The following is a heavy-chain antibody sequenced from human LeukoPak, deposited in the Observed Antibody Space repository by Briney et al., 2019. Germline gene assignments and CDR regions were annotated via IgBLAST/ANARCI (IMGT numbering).Heavy chain of an antibody. D-gene: IGHD6-19*01. J-gene: IGHJ4*02. CDR3: ARGFGSGWYSIYY. Sequence: ASVKVSCKASGYTFTSYAMHWVRQAPGQRLEWMGGIIPIFGTANYAQKFQGRVTITADESTSTAYMGLSSLRSEDTAVYYCARGFGSGWYSIYYWGQGTLVTVSS. CDR1: GYTFTSYA. V-gene: IGHV1-69*13. CDR2: IIPIFGTA.